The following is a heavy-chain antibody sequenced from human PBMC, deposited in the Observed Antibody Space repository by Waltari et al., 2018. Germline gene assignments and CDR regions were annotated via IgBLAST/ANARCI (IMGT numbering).Heavy chain of an antibody. CDR3: ARVGSIYRVGWFDP. J-gene: IGHJ5*02. CDR2: ISSNGGYA. D-gene: IGHD3-10*01. V-gene: IGHV3-11*06. CDR1: GFVFNNYY. Sequence: QVQLVESGGALVRPGGSLRLSCAASGFVFNNYYMTWIRQAPGKGPTGVAYISSNGGYAIYADSVKGRFTISRDNGQNSLFLQMNTLRGDDTAVYYCARVGSIYRVGWFDPWGQGTLVTVSS.